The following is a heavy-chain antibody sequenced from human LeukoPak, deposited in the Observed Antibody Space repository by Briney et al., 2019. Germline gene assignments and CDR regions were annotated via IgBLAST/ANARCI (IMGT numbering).Heavy chain of an antibody. D-gene: IGHD4-23*01. J-gene: IGHJ4*02. V-gene: IGHV4-34*01. CDR2: INHSGST. Sequence: PSETPSLTCAVYGGSFSGYYWSWIRQPPGKGLEWIGEINHSGSTNYNPSLKSRVTISVDTSKNQFSLKLSSVTAADTAVYYCARGRGYGGNSLNSYFDYWGQGTLVTVSS. CDR3: ARGRGYGGNSLNSYFDY. CDR1: GGSFSGYY.